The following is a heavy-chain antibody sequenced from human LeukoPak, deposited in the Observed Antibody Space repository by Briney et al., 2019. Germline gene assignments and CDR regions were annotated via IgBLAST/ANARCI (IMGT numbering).Heavy chain of an antibody. D-gene: IGHD2-2*02. J-gene: IGHJ5*02. V-gene: IGHV1-18*01. CDR3: ARVPSTDCSSTSCYNYWFDP. CDR2: ISAYNGNT. Sequence: ASVKVSCKASGGTFSSYAISWVRQAPGQGLEWMGWISAYNGNTNYAQKLQGRVTMTTDTSTSTAYMELRSLRSDDTAVYYCARVPSTDCSSTSCYNYWFDPWGQGTLVTVSS. CDR1: GGTFSSYA.